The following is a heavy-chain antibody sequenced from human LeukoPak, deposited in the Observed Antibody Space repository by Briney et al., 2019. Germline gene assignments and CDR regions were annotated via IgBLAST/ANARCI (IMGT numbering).Heavy chain of an antibody. J-gene: IGHJ6*03. D-gene: IGHD3-22*01. CDR1: GGTFSSYA. CDR2: IIPIFGTA. CDR3: ARGFRSGTYYYDSSGQYYYYMDV. V-gene: IGHV1-69*06. Sequence: SVKVSCKASGGTFSSYAISWVRQAPGQGLEWMGRIIPIFGTANYAQKFQGRVTITADKSTSTAYMELSSLRSEDTAVYYFARGFRSGTYYYDSSGQYYYYMDVWGKGTTVTVSS.